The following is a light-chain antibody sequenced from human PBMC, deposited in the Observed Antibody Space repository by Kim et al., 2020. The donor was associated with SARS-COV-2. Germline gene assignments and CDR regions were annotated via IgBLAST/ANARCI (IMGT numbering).Light chain of an antibody. Sequence: SSELTQPPSVSVSPGQTASITCSGDKLGDKYACWYQQKPGQSPVLVIYQDSKRPSGIPERFSGSNSGNTATLTISGTQAMDEADYYCQAWDSSPYVVFGGGTQLTVL. V-gene: IGLV3-1*01. CDR1: KLGDKY. CDR3: QAWDSSPYVV. CDR2: QDS. J-gene: IGLJ2*01.